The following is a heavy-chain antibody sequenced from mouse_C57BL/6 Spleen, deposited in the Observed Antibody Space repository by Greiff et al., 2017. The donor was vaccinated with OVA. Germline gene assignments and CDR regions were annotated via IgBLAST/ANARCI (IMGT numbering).Heavy chain of an antibody. J-gene: IGHJ3*01. Sequence: EVKLVESGGGLVQPGGSLSLSCAASGFTFTDYYMSWVRQPPGKALEWLGFIRNKANGYTTEYSASVKGRFTISRDNSQSILYLQMNALRAEDSATYYCAAYYSNYEGFAYWGQGTLVTVSA. D-gene: IGHD2-5*01. CDR1: GFTFTDYY. CDR3: AAYYSNYEGFAY. CDR2: IRNKANGYTT. V-gene: IGHV7-3*01.